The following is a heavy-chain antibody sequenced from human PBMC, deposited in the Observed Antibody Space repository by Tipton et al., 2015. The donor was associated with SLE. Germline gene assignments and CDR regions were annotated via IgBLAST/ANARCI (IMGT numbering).Heavy chain of an antibody. J-gene: IGHJ3*02. CDR3: ARAGGNLDAFDI. CDR1: GGSISSSSYY. V-gene: IGHV4-61*05. D-gene: IGHD4-23*01. Sequence: TLSLTCTVSGGSISSSSYYWGWIRQPPGKGLEWIGYIYYSGSTNYNPSLKSRVTISVDTSKNQFSLKLSSVTAADTAVYYCARAGGNLDAFDIWGQGTMVTVSS. CDR2: IYYSGST.